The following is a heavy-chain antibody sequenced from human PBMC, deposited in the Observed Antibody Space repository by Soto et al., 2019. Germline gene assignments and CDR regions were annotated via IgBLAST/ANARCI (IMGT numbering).Heavy chain of an antibody. D-gene: IGHD2-8*02. CDR2: ISLDGSTT. V-gene: IGHV3-30-3*01. J-gene: IGHJ6*02. Sequence: QMVLVESGGGVVQPGRSLRLSCGVSGFVFNTYNMHWVRQAPGKGLEWVAGISLDGSTTFYADSGKGRFTISRDNSKNTLYVQMDSLRTEDTAVYYCARASPYCSGGVCYIYGMDVWGQGTTVTVSS. CDR1: GFVFNTYN. CDR3: ARASPYCSGGVCYIYGMDV.